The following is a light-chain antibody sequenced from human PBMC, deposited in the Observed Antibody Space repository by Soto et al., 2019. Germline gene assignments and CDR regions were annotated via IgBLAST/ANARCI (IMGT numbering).Light chain of an antibody. CDR1: SSDVGGYNY. CDR2: EVN. J-gene: IGLJ1*01. CDR3: SSYTSSITRYV. V-gene: IGLV2-8*01. Sequence: QSVLTQPPSASGSPGQSVAISCAGTSSDVGGYNYVSWYQQHPGKAPKLMIYEVNKRPSGVPDRFSGSKSGNTASLTVSGLQAEDEADYYCSSYTSSITRYVFGAGTKLTVL.